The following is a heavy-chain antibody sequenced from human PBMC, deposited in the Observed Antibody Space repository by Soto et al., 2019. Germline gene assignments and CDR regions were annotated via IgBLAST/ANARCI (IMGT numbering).Heavy chain of an antibody. V-gene: IGHV3-13*01. CDR1: GFTFSSYD. CDR3: ARSCHVGDYPNHYYYYGKAV. CDR2: IGTAGDT. J-gene: IGHJ6*02. Sequence: PGGSLRLSCAASGFTFSSYDMHWVRRATGKGLEWVSAIGTAGDTYYPGSVKGRFTISRENAKNSLYLQMNSLRAEDTAVYYCARSCHVGDYPNHYYYYGKAVWGQGTTVPVSS. D-gene: IGHD2-21*01.